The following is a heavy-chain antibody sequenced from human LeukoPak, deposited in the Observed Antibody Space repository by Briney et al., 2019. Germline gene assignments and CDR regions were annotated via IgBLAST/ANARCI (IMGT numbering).Heavy chain of an antibody. CDR2: IKEDGSEK. J-gene: IGHJ4*02. Sequence: PGASLTLSCAASGFTFSSYWMNWVRQAPGKGLEWVANIKEDGSEKYYVDSVKGRFTISRDNAKNSLYLQMNSLRAEDTAVYYCARGLSGSYDYWGQGTLVTVSS. V-gene: IGHV3-7*01. CDR3: ARGLSGSYDY. D-gene: IGHD1-26*01. CDR1: GFTFSSYW.